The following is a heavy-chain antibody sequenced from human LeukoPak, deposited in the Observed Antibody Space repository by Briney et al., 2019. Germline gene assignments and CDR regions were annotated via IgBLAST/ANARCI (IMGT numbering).Heavy chain of an antibody. CDR3: ARSGDEDTAMSIDY. V-gene: IGHV1-69*04. J-gene: IGHJ4*02. Sequence: SVKVSCKASGGTFSSYAISWVRQAPGQGLEWMGRIIPILGIANYAQKFQGRVTITAGESTSTAYMELSSLRSEDTAVYYCARSGDEDTAMSIDYWGQGTLVTVSS. CDR1: GGTFSSYA. D-gene: IGHD5-18*01. CDR2: IIPILGIA.